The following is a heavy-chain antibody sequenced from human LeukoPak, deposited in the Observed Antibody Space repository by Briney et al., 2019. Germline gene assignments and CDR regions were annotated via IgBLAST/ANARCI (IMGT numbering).Heavy chain of an antibody. CDR3: AHRRPVTTFDY. CDR1: GSSLTTTGVG. CDR2: IYWDDDK. Sequence: SGPTLVRPTQTLTLTCTFSGSSLTTTGVGVGWIRQPPGKSLEWLALIYWDDDKHYSPSLKSRLTITKDTSKNQVVLTMTNVDPVDTATYYCAHRRPVTTFDYWGQGSLVTVSS. J-gene: IGHJ4*02. V-gene: IGHV2-5*02. D-gene: IGHD4-11*01.